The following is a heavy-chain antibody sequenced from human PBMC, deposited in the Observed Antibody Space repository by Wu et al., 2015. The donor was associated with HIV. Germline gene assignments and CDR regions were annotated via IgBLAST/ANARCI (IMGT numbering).Heavy chain of an antibody. CDR2: IIPIFGTA. V-gene: IGHV1-69*12. CDR3: AREEQQLARRSIVNWFDP. Sequence: QVQLVQSGAEVKKPGSSVKVSCKASGGTFSSYAISWVRQAPGQGLEWMGGIIPIFGTANYAQKFQGRVTITADESTSTAYMELSSLRSEDTAVYYCAREEQQLARRSIVNWFDPWGQGTLVTVSS. J-gene: IGHJ5*02. CDR1: GGTFSSYA. D-gene: IGHD6-13*01.